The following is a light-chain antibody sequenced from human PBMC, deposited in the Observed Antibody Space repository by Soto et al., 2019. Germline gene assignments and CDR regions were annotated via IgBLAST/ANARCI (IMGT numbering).Light chain of an antibody. CDR2: AAS. CDR3: QQSYSTPLT. J-gene: IGKJ4*01. CDR1: QSISSN. V-gene: IGKV1-39*01. Sequence: DIQLTQSPSSLSASVGYIVTITCRASQSISSNLNWYQQKPGKAPKLLIYAASSLQSGVPSRFSGGGSGTDFTLTISSLQPEDFATYSCQQSYSTPLTFGGGTKVDIK.